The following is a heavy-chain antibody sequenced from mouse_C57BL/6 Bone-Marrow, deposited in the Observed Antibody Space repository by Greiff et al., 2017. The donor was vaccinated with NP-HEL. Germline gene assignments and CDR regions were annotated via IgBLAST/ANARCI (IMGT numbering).Heavy chain of an antibody. CDR2: INPNNGGT. J-gene: IGHJ3*01. D-gene: IGHD6-1*01. V-gene: IGHV1-18*01. CDR1: GYTFTDYN. CDR3: AVSPWFAY. Sequence: VQLKESGPELVKPGASVKIPCKASGYTFTDYNMDWVKQSHGKSLEWIGDINPNNGGTIYNQKFKGKATLTVDKSSSTAYMELRSLTSEDTAVYYCAVSPWFAYWGQGTLVTVSA.